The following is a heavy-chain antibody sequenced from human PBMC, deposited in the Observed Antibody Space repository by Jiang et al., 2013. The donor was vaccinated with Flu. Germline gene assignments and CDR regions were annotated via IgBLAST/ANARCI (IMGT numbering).Heavy chain of an antibody. CDR3: ARDLGSGWYSWFDP. CDR1: GDSVSSNSAA. CDR2: TYYRSKWYN. D-gene: IGHD6-19*01. J-gene: IGHJ5*02. V-gene: IGHV6-1*01. Sequence: QTLSLTCAISGDSVSSNSAAWNWIRQSPSRGLEWLGRTYYRSKWYNDYAVSVKSRITINPDTSKNQFPLQLNSVTPEDTAVYYCARDLGSGWYSWFDPWGQGTLVTVSS.